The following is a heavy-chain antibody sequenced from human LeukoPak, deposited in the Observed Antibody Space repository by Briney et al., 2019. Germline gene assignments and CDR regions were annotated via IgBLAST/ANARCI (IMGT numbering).Heavy chain of an antibody. Sequence: PGGSLRLSCGASGFIFRNYAMSWVRQAPGEGLEWVSGIRDNGGGRYYADSVKGRFTISRDNSKNMLYLQMNSLRAEDTAVYYCAKESGALGAPLYDYWGRGILVTASS. CDR3: AKESGALGAPLYDY. D-gene: IGHD4/OR15-4a*01. J-gene: IGHJ4*02. CDR2: IRDNGGGR. CDR1: GFIFRNYA. V-gene: IGHV3-23*01.